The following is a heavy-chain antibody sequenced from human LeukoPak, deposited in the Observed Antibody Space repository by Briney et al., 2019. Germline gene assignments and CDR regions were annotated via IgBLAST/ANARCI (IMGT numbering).Heavy chain of an antibody. J-gene: IGHJ4*02. CDR2: ISYDGSNK. D-gene: IGHD2-2*02. V-gene: IGHV3-30*09. Sequence: GRSLRLSCAASGFTFSSYDMHWVRQAPGKGLEWVAVISYDGSNKYYADSVKGRFAISRDNSKNTVYLQMNSLRVEDTAAYYCARANTPFADYWGQGTLVTVSS. CDR1: GFTFSSYD. CDR3: ARANTPFADY.